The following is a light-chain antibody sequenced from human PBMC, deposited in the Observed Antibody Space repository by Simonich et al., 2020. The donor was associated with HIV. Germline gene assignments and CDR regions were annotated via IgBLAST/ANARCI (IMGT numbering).Light chain of an antibody. V-gene: IGKV1-5*03. CDR1: QSISTW. Sequence: DIQMTQSPSTLSASVGDRVTITCRASQSISTWLAWYQQNPGKAPKLLIYEASTLERGVPSRFSGSGSGTEFTLTISGLQPDDFATYYCQQYNTYPRTFGQGTKVEI. CDR2: EAS. CDR3: QQYNTYPRT. J-gene: IGKJ1*01.